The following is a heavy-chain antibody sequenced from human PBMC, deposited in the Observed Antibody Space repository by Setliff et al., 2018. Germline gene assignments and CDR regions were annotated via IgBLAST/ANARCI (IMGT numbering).Heavy chain of an antibody. V-gene: IGHV5-51*01. Sequence: GESLKISCKGSGYNFTNYWIGWVRQMPGKGLDWMGIIYPGDSDTRYSPSFLGQVTISADKSISIVYLQWSSLKASDTAMYYCARHEYSSDWLGNGAVDIWGQGTMVTVSS. CDR3: ARHEYSSDWLGNGAVDI. CDR2: IYPGDSDT. CDR1: GYNFTNYW. D-gene: IGHD6-19*01. J-gene: IGHJ3*02.